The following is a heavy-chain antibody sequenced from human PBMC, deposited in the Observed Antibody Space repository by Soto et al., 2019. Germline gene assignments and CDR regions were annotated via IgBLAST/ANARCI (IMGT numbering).Heavy chain of an antibody. CDR2: ISYDGSNK. Sequence: GGSLRLSCAASGFTFSSYAMHWVRQAPGKGLEWVAVISYDGSNKYYADSVKGRFTISRDNSKNTLYLQMNSLRAEDTAVYYCARLDIVLMVERGYFDYWGQGTLVTVSS. V-gene: IGHV3-30-3*01. D-gene: IGHD2-8*01. J-gene: IGHJ4*02. CDR1: GFTFSSYA. CDR3: ARLDIVLMVERGYFDY.